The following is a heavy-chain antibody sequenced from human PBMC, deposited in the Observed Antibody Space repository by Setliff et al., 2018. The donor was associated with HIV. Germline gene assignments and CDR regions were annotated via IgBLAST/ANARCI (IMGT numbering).Heavy chain of an antibody. CDR2: ISDSGGSA. D-gene: IGHD2-21*02. CDR3: AKLGIVVVTAPRYFDL. J-gene: IGHJ2*01. Sequence: PGESLKISCAASGFTFSSYAMSWVRQAPGKGLEWVSAISDSGGSAYYADSVKGRFTISRDNSKNTLYLQMNSLRAEDTAVYYCAKLGIVVVTAPRYFDLWGRGTLVTVSS. CDR1: GFTFSSYA. V-gene: IGHV3-23*01.